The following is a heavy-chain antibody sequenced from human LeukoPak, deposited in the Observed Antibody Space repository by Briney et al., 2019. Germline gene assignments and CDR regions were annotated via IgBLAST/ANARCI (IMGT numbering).Heavy chain of an antibody. V-gene: IGHV3-48*03. CDR1: GLTFSSYE. Sequence: AGGSLRLSCAASGLTFSSYEMSWVRQAPGKGLERVSYISSSGSTIYYSDSVKGRFTISRDNAKNSLYLQMNSLRAEDTAAYYCARENDYGDYWGQGTLVTVSS. CDR2: ISSSGSTI. CDR3: ARENDYGDY. J-gene: IGHJ4*02.